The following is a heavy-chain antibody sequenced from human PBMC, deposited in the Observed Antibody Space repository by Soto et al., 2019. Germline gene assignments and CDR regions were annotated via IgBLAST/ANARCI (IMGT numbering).Heavy chain of an antibody. CDR2: INHSGST. CDR3: ARDSRVYYGSGSSVDG. CDR1: GGSFSGYY. V-gene: IGHV4-34*01. Sequence: SETLSLTCAVYGGSFSGYYWSWIRQPPGKGLEWIGEINHSGSTNYNPSLKSRVTISVDTSKNQFSLKLSSVTAADTAVYYCARDSRVYYGSGSSVDGWGQGTLVTVS. D-gene: IGHD3-10*01. J-gene: IGHJ4*02.